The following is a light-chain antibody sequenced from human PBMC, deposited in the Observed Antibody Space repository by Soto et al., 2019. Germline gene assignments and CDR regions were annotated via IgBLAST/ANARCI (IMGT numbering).Light chain of an antibody. V-gene: IGKV2-28*01. CDR2: LGS. CDR3: MQALQTPFT. Sequence: DIVMTQSPLSLPVTPGEPASISCRSSQSLLHTTGYNYLHWYLQKPGQSPQVLMYLGSDRASGVPDRFSGSGSGTDFTLTISRVDAEDVGVYYCMQALQTPFTFGPGTTVDI. CDR1: QSLLHTTGYNY. J-gene: IGKJ3*01.